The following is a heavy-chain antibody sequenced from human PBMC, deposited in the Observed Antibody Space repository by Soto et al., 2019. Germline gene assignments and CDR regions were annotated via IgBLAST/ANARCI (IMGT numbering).Heavy chain of an antibody. D-gene: IGHD6-13*01. CDR2: INHSGST. V-gene: IGHV4-34*01. CDR3: ARGVAAAGTRDRIWFDP. J-gene: IGHJ5*02. CDR1: GGSFSGYY. Sequence: SETLSLTCAVYGGSFSGYYWSWIRQPPGKGLEWIGEINHSGSTNYNPSLKSRVTISVDTSKNQFSLKLSSVTAADTAVYYCARGVAAAGTRDRIWFDPWGQGTLVTVS.